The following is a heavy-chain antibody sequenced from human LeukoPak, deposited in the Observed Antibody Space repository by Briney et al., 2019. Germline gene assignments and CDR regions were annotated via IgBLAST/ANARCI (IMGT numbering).Heavy chain of an antibody. CDR1: GGTFSSYA. D-gene: IGHD4-17*01. Sequence: GAPVKVSCKASGGTFSSYAISWVRQAPGQGLEWMGRIIPILGIANYAQKFQGRVTITADKSASTAYMELSSLRSEDTAVYYCARDTTTTVFPFDYWGQGTLVTVSS. CDR3: ARDTTTTVFPFDY. V-gene: IGHV1-69*04. J-gene: IGHJ4*02. CDR2: IIPILGIA.